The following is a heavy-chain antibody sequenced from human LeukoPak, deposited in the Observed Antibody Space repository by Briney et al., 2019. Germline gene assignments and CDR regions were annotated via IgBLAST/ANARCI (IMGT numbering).Heavy chain of an antibody. V-gene: IGHV3-15*01. CDR1: GFTFSNAW. CDR3: TTEPPRMRGWYPTPWDAFGI. Sequence: GGSLRLSCAASGFTFSNAWMSWVRQAPGKGLEWVGRIKSKTDGGTTDYAAPVKGRFTISRDDSKNTLYLQMNSLKTEDTAVYYCTTEPPRMRGWYPTPWDAFGIWGQGTMVTVSS. J-gene: IGHJ3*02. CDR2: IKSKTDGGTT. D-gene: IGHD6-19*01.